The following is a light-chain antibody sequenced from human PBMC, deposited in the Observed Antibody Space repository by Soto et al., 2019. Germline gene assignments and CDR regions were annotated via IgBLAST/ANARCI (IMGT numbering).Light chain of an antibody. CDR2: DVN. CDR3: CSYTSSRTHV. J-gene: IGLJ1*01. Sequence: QSALTQPASVSGSPGQSITISCTGTSSDVGGYNFVSWYQQHPGKVPKLMIFDVNRRPSGVSDRFSGSKSGNTASLTISGLQAEDEGDYYCCSYTSSRTHVFGSGTKVTVL. CDR1: SSDVGGYNF. V-gene: IGLV2-14*03.